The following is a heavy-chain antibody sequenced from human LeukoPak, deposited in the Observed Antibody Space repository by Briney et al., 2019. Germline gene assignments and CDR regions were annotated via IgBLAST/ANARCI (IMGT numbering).Heavy chain of an antibody. J-gene: IGHJ4*02. CDR3: AREVSEGFDF. CDR1: GFTFSGYS. CDR2: FGTRSTSI. Sequence: PGGSLRLSCTASGFTFSGYSMNWIRQAPGKGLEWVSSFGTRSTSIYHAGSVKGRFAISRDNAKNSLYLQMNSLRTEDTALYYCAREVSEGFDFWGQGTLVTVSS. D-gene: IGHD3-22*01. V-gene: IGHV3-21*01.